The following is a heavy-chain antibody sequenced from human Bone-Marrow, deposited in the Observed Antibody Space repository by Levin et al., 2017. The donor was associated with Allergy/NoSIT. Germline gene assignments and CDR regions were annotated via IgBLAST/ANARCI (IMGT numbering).Heavy chain of an antibody. Sequence: PSETLSLRCNVSGVSISSYSWSWIRQPPGKGLEWIGYINYSGSSKYNPSLKSRVTMSVDMSKNQFSLKMRSVTAADTAVYYCARAVVPSAIPVPWLDSWGQGTLVTVSS. V-gene: IGHV4-59*01. J-gene: IGHJ5*01. D-gene: IGHD2-2*02. CDR2: INYSGSS. CDR1: GVSISSYS. CDR3: ARAVVPSAIPVPWLDS.